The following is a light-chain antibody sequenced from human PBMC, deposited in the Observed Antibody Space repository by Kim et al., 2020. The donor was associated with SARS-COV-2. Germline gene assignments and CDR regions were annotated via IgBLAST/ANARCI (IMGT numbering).Light chain of an antibody. Sequence: IVLTQSPGTLSLSPGERATLSCRASQNVRSNYLAWFEQTPGQPPRLVIYGASSRATGIPDRFSGSGSRTDFTLTISRLEPEDFAVYYCQQYDSTPRNFGQGTKLEI. CDR3: QQYDSTPRN. CDR2: GAS. V-gene: IGKV3-20*01. CDR1: QNVRSNY. J-gene: IGKJ2*01.